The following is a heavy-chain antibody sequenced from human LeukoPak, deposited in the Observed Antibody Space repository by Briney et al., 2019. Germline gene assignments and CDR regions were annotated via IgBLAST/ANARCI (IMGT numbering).Heavy chain of an antibody. CDR3: ARNYCSGGSCYLDY. J-gene: IGHJ4*02. CDR2: ISSSSSYI. CDR1: GFTFSSYS. Sequence: GGSLRLSCAASGFTFSSYSMNWVRQAPGKGLEWVSSISSSSSYIYYADSVKGRFTISRDNAKNSQYLQMNSLRAEDTAVYYCARNYCSGGSCYLDYWGQGTLVTVSS. D-gene: IGHD2-15*01. V-gene: IGHV3-21*04.